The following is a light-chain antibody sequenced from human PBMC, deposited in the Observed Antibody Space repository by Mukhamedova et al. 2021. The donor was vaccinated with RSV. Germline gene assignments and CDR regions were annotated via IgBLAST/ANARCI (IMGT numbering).Light chain of an antibody. J-gene: IGKJ4*01. Sequence: CRASQSVSSSYLAWYQQKPGQAPRLLIYGASSRATGIPDRFSGSGSGTDFTLTISRLEPEDFAVYYCQQYGSSPLTFGGGTKVGI. CDR1: QSVSSSY. CDR3: QQYGSSPLT. CDR2: GAS. V-gene: IGKV3-20*01.